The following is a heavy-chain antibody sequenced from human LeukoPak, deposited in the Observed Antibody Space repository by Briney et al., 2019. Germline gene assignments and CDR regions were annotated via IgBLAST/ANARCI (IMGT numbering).Heavy chain of an antibody. J-gene: IGHJ4*02. CDR2: MYYSGST. CDR1: GASISDYY. CDR3: ARVLRAASWRSYDY. Sequence: PSETLSLTCTVSGASISDYYWSWIRQPPGKGLEWIACMYYSGSTNYNPSLQSRVIMSRDTSKNRFSLRLSSVTAADTAVYYCARVLRAASWRSYDYWGQGSLVTVSS. D-gene: IGHD5-18*01. V-gene: IGHV4-59*01.